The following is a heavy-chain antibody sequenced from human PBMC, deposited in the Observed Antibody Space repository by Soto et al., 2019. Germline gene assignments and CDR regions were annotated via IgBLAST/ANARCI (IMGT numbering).Heavy chain of an antibody. CDR3: ARDRYSYYDFWSGSLPYYYYGMDV. CDR1: GYTFIRYG. CDR2: ISPYDDST. J-gene: IGHJ6*02. V-gene: IGHV1-18*01. Sequence: ASVKVSCKASGYTFIRYGITWVRQAPGQGFEWMGWISPYDDSTIYAQKLQGRVTMTADTSTRIVNLQMNSLRAEDTAVYYCARDRYSYYDFWSGSLPYYYYGMDVWGQGTTVTVS. D-gene: IGHD3-3*01.